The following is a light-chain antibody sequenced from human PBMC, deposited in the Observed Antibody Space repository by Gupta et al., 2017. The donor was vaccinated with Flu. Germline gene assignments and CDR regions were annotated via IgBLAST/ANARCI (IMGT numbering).Light chain of an antibody. V-gene: IGKV3-20*01. CDR1: QSVISND. CDR2: GAS. CDR3: LQYEAARRT. Sequence: IVLTQYPGILSLSPGERATLSCRASQSVISNDLTWYQQKPGLAPRLLIYGASNRATGIPDRFSGRGSGRYCTVTIKSLEPEGFAVDYCLQYEAARRTFGRGTRVEIK. J-gene: IGKJ4*01.